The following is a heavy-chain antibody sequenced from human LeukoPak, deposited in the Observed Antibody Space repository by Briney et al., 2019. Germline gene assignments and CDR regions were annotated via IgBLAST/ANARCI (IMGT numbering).Heavy chain of an antibody. J-gene: IGHJ4*02. Sequence: GGSLRLSCAASGFTFSNAWMSWVRQAPGKGLVWVGRIKSKTDGGTTDYAAPVKGRFTISRDDSKNTLYLQMNSLKTEDTAVYYCTTDDWSYYFDYWGQGTLVTVSS. CDR2: IKSKTDGGTT. CDR3: TTDDWSYYFDY. V-gene: IGHV3-15*01. CDR1: GFTFSNAW. D-gene: IGHD3-9*01.